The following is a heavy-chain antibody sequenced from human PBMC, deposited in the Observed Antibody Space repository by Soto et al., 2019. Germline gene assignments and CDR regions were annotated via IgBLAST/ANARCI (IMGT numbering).Heavy chain of an antibody. J-gene: IGHJ4*02. Sequence: QLQLQESGPGLVKPSETLSLTCTVSGGSISSSSYYWGWIRQPPGKGLEWIGSIYYSGSTYYNPSLKSRVTISVDTSKNQFSLKLSSVTAADTAVYYCATWFGELVEYYFDYWGQGTLVTVSS. CDR3: ATWFGELVEYYFDY. V-gene: IGHV4-39*01. D-gene: IGHD3-10*01. CDR1: GGSISSSSYY. CDR2: IYYSGST.